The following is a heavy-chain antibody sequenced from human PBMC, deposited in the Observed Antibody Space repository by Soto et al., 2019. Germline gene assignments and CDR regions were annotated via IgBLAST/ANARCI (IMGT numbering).Heavy chain of an antibody. D-gene: IGHD6-13*01. CDR2: ISSSSSYI. CDR1: GFTFSSYS. J-gene: IGHJ4*02. V-gene: IGHV3-21*01. Sequence: GGSLRLSCAASGFTFSSYSMNWVRQAPGKGLEWVSSISSSSSYIYYADSVKGRSTISRDNAKNSLYLQMNSLRAEDTAVYYCARDRRSWWGFGYWGQGTLVTVSS. CDR3: ARDRRSWWGFGY.